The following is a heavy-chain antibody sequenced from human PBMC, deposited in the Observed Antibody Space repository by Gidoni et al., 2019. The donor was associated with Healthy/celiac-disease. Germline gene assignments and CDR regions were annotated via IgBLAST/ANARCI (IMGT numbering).Heavy chain of an antibody. Sequence: QVQLQQWGAGLLQPSETLSLTCAVYGGSFSGYYWSWIRQPPGKGLEWIGEINHSGSTNYNPSLKSRVTISVDTSKNQFSLKLSSVTAADTAVYYCASSRTGPTPSYGMDVWGQGTTVTVSS. CDR2: INHSGST. V-gene: IGHV4-34*01. CDR1: GGSFSGYY. J-gene: IGHJ6*02. D-gene: IGHD3-9*01. CDR3: ASSRTGPTPSYGMDV.